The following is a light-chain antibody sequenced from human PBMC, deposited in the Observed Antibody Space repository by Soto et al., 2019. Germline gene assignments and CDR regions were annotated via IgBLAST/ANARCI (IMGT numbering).Light chain of an antibody. V-gene: IGLV2-14*01. CDR1: SSDVGGYNY. CDR2: EVS. CDR3: SSYTSSSTPYV. J-gene: IGLJ1*01. Sequence: QSVLTQPASVSGSPGQSITISCTGTSSDVGGYNYVSWYQHHPGKAPKLMIYEVSNRPSGVSNRFSGSKSGNTASLTISGLPAEDEADYYCSSYTSSSTPYVFGTGTKVTVL.